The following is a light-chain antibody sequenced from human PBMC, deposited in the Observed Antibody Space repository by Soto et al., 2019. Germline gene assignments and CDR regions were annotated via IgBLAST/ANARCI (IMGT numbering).Light chain of an antibody. CDR2: GAT. CDR3: QQYSIWRT. V-gene: IGKV3-15*01. CDR1: QNIHTN. J-gene: IGKJ1*01. Sequence: EIVMTQSPATLSVSPGERATLSCRAGQNIHTNLAWYQQKPGQAPRLLIHGATTRATGIPARFSGSGSGTEFTLTISSLQSEDFAVYYCQQYSIWRTFGQGTKVDIK.